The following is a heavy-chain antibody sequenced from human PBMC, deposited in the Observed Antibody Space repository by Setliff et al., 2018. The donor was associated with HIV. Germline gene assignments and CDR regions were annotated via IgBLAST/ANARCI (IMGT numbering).Heavy chain of an antibody. J-gene: IGHJ6*03. CDR3: ARSRYQLLYDMDV. D-gene: IGHD2-2*02. V-gene: IGHV1-8*02. CDR1: GYTFINYD. CDR2: MNPDSGNT. Sequence: GASVKVSCKASGYTFINYDIYWVRQTTGQGLEWMGWMNPDSGNTGYAQKFQGRVTMTRNTSISTAYMDLSSLRSEDTAVYYCARSRYQLLYDMDVWGKGTTVTVSS.